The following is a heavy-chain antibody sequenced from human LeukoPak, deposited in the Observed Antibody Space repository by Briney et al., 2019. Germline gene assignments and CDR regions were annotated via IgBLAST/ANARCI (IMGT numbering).Heavy chain of an antibody. CDR3: ARGTAMANYFDY. D-gene: IGHD5-18*01. J-gene: IGHJ4*02. Sequence: GGSLRLSCAASGFTFSSYWMHWVRHAPGKGLVWVSRINSDGSSTSYADSVKGRFTISRDNAKNTLYLQVNSLRAEDTAVYYCARGTAMANYFDYWGQGTLVTVSS. CDR2: INSDGSST. CDR1: GFTFSSYW. V-gene: IGHV3-74*01.